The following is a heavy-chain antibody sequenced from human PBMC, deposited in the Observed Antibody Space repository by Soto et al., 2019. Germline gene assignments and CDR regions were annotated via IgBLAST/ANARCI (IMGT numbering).Heavy chain of an antibody. CDR3: ARSSETVVVPADIATWFDP. Sequence: PGGSLRLSCAASGFTFSSYSMNWVRQAPGKGLEWVSSISSSSSYIYYADSVKGRFTISRDNAKNSLYLQMNSLRAEDTAVYYCARSSETVVVPADIATWFDPWGQGTLVTVSS. J-gene: IGHJ5*02. CDR2: ISSSSSYI. V-gene: IGHV3-21*01. D-gene: IGHD2-2*02. CDR1: GFTFSSYS.